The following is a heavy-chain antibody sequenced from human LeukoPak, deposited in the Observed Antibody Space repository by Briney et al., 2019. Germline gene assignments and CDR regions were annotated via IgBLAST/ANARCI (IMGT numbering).Heavy chain of an antibody. J-gene: IGHJ3*02. V-gene: IGHV4-39*01. CDR2: IYYSGRT. CDR3: ARHRTAINRYGPYDAFDI. D-gene: IGHD5-18*01. Sequence: SETLSLTCTVSGVSISSSDYYRGWIRQPPGKGLEWIGSIYYSGRTYYNPPLKSRVTISEDTSKNQFSLKLSSVTAADTAVYYCARHRTAINRYGPYDAFDIWGQGTMVTVSS. CDR1: GVSISSSDYY.